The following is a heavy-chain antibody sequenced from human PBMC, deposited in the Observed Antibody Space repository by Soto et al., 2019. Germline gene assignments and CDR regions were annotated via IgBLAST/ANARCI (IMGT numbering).Heavy chain of an antibody. D-gene: IGHD3-3*01. CDR2: ISSSSSYI. J-gene: IGHJ2*01. V-gene: IGHV3-21*01. Sequence: GGSLRLSCAASGFTFSSYSMNWVRQAPGKGLEWVSSISSSSSYIYYAGSVKGRFTISRDNPKNSLYLQMNSLRAEDTAVYYCAREGESGYYWYFDLWGRGTLVTVYS. CDR3: AREGESGYYWYFDL. CDR1: GFTFSSYS.